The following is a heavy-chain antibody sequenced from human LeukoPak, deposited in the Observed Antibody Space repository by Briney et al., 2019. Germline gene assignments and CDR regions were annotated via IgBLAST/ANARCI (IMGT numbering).Heavy chain of an antibody. Sequence: ASVKVSCKASGYTFTGYYMHWVRQAPGQGLEWMGWINPNSGGTNYAQKFQGRVTMTRDTSINTGYTELSRLRSDDTAVYYCARGGYRDYDILTGLDYWGQGTLVTVSS. CDR3: ARGGYRDYDILTGLDY. CDR2: INPNSGGT. D-gene: IGHD3-9*01. V-gene: IGHV1-2*02. CDR1: GYTFTGYY. J-gene: IGHJ4*02.